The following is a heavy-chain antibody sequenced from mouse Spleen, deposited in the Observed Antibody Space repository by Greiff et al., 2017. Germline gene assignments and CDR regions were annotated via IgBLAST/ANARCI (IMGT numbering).Heavy chain of an antibody. V-gene: IGHV5-9*04. CDR2: ISSGGGNT. CDR1: GFTFSSYA. Sequence: EVKLVESGGGLVKRGGSLKLSCAASGFTFSSYAMSWVRQTPEKRLEWVATISSGGGNTYYPDSVKGRFTISRDNAKNTLYLQMSSLKSEDTAMYYCARELPFAYWGQGTLVTVSA. CDR3: ARELPFAY. J-gene: IGHJ3*01.